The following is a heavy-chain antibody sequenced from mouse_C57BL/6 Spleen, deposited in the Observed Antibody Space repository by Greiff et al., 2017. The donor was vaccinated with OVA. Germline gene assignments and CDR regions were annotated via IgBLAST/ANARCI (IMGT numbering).Heavy chain of an antibody. J-gene: IGHJ1*03. CDR3: ARWIYYDYDGYFDV. V-gene: IGHV1-69*01. CDR1: GYTFTSYW. D-gene: IGHD2-4*01. CDR2: IDPSDSYT. Sequence: QVQLQQPGAELVMPGASVKLSCKASGYTFTSYWMHWVKQRPGQGLEWIGEIDPSDSYTNYNKKFKGKSTLTVDKSSSTAYMQLSSLTSEDSSVYYCARWIYYDYDGYFDVWGTGTTVTVSS.